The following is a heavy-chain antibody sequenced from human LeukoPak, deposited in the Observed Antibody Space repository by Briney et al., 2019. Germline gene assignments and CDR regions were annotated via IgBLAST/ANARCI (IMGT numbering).Heavy chain of an antibody. CDR1: GFTFSSYS. D-gene: IGHD1-26*01. Sequence: GGSLRLSCAASGFTFSSYSMNWVRQAPGKGLEWVSYISSSSSTIYYADSVKGRFTISRDNAKNSLYVQMNSLRAEDTAVYYCARDKIVGATVLDYWGQGSLVTVSS. CDR3: ARDKIVGATVLDY. CDR2: ISSSSSTI. J-gene: IGHJ4*02. V-gene: IGHV3-48*04.